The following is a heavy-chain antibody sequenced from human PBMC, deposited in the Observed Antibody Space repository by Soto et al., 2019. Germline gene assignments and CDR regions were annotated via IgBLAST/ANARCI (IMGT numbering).Heavy chain of an antibody. CDR2: ISAYNGNT. V-gene: IGHV1-18*01. D-gene: IGHD6-13*01. Sequence: GASVKVSCKASGYSFTSYGINWVRQAPGQGLEWMGWISAYNGNTNYAQKLQGRVTMTTDTSTSTAYMELRSLRSDDTAVYYCARVCGIAAAGPSLCYWGQGTLVTVSS. CDR3: ARVCGIAAAGPSLCY. CDR1: GYSFTSYG. J-gene: IGHJ4*02.